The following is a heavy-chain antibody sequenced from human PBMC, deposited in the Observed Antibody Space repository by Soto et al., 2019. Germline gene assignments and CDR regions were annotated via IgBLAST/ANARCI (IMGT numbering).Heavy chain of an antibody. V-gene: IGHV3-23*01. CDR2: IRGRAGNA. J-gene: IGHJ5*02. D-gene: IGHD3-10*01. CDR3: AKHLWFGESVFDP. CDR1: GFTFSSYG. Sequence: EVQLLESGGGLVQPGGSLRLSCAGTGFTFSSYGMSWVRQAPGKGLEWVSTIRGRAGNAYYADSVKGRFTISRDDSTNTVHLQMNSLRPEDTAVYYCAKHLWFGESVFDPWGQGTLVIVSS.